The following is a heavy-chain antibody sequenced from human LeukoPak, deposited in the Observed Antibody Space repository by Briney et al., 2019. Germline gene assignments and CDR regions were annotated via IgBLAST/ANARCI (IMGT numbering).Heavy chain of an antibody. V-gene: IGHV1-2*02. D-gene: IGHD2-2*01. Sequence: ASVKVSCKASGYTFTGYYMHWVRQAPGQGLEWMGWINPNSGGTNYAQKFQGRVTMTRDTSISTAYMELSRLRSDGTAVYYCARDAVNIVVVPAATIVYYGMDVWGQGTTVTVSS. CDR2: INPNSGGT. CDR3: ARDAVNIVVVPAATIVYYGMDV. J-gene: IGHJ6*02. CDR1: GYTFTGYY.